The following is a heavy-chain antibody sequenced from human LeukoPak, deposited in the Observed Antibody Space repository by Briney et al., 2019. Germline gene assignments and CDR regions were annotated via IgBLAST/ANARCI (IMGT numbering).Heavy chain of an antibody. V-gene: IGHV3-21*01. J-gene: IGHJ4*02. Sequence: GGSLRLSCAASGFTFSSYSMNWVRQAPGKGLEWVSSISSSSSYIYYADSVKGRFTISRDNAKNTVYLQMNSLRAEDTAVYYCARVSPEIVVVTGTGAPDYWGQGTLVTVSS. D-gene: IGHD2-21*02. CDR3: ARVSPEIVVVTGTGAPDY. CDR2: ISSSSSYI. CDR1: GFTFSSYS.